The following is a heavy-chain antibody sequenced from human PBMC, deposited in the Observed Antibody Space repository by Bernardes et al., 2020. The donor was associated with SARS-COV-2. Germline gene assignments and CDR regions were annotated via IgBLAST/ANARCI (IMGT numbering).Heavy chain of an antibody. V-gene: IGHV1-8*01. D-gene: IGHD1-26*01. CDR1: GYTFTSYD. Sequence: ASMKVSCKASGYTFTSYDINWVRQATGQGLEWMGWMNPNSGNTGYAQKFQGRVTMTRNTSISTAYMELSSLRSDDTAVYYCARDLDRLYSGSRTDAFDIWGQGTMVTVSS. J-gene: IGHJ3*02. CDR3: ARDLDRLYSGSRTDAFDI. CDR2: MNPNSGNT.